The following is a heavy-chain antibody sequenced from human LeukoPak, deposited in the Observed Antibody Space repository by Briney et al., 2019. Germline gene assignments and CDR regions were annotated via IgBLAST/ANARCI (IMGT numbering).Heavy chain of an antibody. V-gene: IGHV4-4*07. CDR2: IYTSGST. CDR1: GGSISSYY. CDR3: ARHPQYSHWFDP. J-gene: IGHJ5*02. D-gene: IGHD6-6*01. Sequence: SETLSLTCTVSGGSISSYYWSWIRQPAGKGLEWIGRIYTSGSTNYNPSLKSRVTISVDTSKNQFSLKLRSVTAADTAVYYCARHPQYSHWFDPWGQGTLVTVSS.